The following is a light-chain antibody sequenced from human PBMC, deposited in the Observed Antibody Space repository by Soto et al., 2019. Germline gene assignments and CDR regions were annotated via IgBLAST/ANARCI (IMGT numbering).Light chain of an antibody. CDR2: LGS. Sequence: DIVMTQSPVSLPVTPGEAASISYRSSQSLLHINGFTYLDWYLQKPGQSPHLLIYLGSNCASGVPDRFRGSRSGTDFTLENRRVVAEDVGVYYCMQALQSPLTIGGGTKVEIK. J-gene: IGKJ4*01. V-gene: IGKV2-28*01. CDR3: MQALQSPLT. CDR1: QSLLHINGFTY.